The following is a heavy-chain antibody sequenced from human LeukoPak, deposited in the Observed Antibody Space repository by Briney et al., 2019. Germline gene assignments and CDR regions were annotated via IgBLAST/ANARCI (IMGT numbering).Heavy chain of an antibody. CDR2: INHSGST. CDR1: GGSFSAYY. Sequence: PSETLSLTCAVYGGSFSAYYWSWIRQPPGKVLEWIGEINHSGSTNYNPSLKSRVTISVDTSKNQFSLKLSSVTAADTAVYYCASTAADGKWRWSDPWGQGTLVTVSS. D-gene: IGHD6-13*01. J-gene: IGHJ5*02. CDR3: ASTAADGKWRWSDP. V-gene: IGHV4-34*01.